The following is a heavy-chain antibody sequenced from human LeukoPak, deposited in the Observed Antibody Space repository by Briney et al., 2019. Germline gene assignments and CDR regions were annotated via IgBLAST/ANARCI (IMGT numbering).Heavy chain of an antibody. D-gene: IGHD6-13*01. J-gene: IGHJ4*02. V-gene: IGHV5-10-1*01. CDR2: VDPTDSDV. Sequence: GESLKISCKGSGFIFNTYWISWVRQMPGKGLEWMGIVDPTDSDVDYSPSFQGHVTISSDTSTSTVYLQWSSLKASDTAVYYCARRARYHSSFPLVFWGQGTQVIVSS. CDR3: ARRARYHSSFPLVF. CDR1: GFIFNTYW.